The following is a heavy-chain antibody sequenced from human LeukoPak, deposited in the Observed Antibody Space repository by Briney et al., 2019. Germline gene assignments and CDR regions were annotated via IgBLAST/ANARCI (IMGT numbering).Heavy chain of an antibody. CDR2: IYYSGST. V-gene: IGHV4-39*01. J-gene: IGHJ4*02. Sequence: PSETLSLTCTVSGGSISSSSYYWGWIRQPPGKGLEWIGSIYYSGSTYYNPSLKSRVTISVDTSKNQFSLKLSSVTAADTAVYYCARHSSSWYDGGYFDYWGQGTLVTVSS. CDR1: GGSISSSSYY. CDR3: ARHSSSWYDGGYFDY. D-gene: IGHD6-13*01.